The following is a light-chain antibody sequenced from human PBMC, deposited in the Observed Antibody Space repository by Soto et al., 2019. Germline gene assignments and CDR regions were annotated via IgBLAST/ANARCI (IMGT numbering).Light chain of an antibody. CDR3: TSYGGRENLM. V-gene: IGLV2-8*01. Sequence: QSALTQPPSASGSPGQSGTISCTGTSSAIGAYNYVSWFQQHPGEAPKLIISEVNKRPSGVPDRFSGSKSGNTASLTVSGLQAEDEADYYCTSYGGRENLMFGGGTKLTVL. CDR1: SSAIGAYNY. J-gene: IGLJ3*02. CDR2: EVN.